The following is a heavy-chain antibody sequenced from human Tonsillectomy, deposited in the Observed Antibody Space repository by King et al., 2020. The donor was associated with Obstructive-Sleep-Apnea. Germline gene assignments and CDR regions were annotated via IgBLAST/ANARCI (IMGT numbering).Heavy chain of an antibody. J-gene: IGHJ4*02. Sequence: TLKESGPTLVKPTQTLTLTCTFSGFSLSTSGVGVGWIRQPPGKALEWLALIYWDDDTLYSPSLKSRLTITKDTSKNQVVLTLTNMYPVDTATYYCAHRHFMRGYNINFDSWGQGTLVTVSS. CDR3: AHRHFMRGYNINFDS. V-gene: IGHV2-5*02. CDR1: GFSLSTSGVG. CDR2: IYWDDDT. D-gene: IGHD5-24*01.